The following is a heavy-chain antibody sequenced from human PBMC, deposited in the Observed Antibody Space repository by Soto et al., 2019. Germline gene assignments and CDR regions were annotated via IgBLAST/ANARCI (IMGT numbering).Heavy chain of an antibody. CDR3: ARSDGGY. D-gene: IGHD2-21*02. CDR2: IYYSGST. V-gene: IGHV4-39*07. CDR1: GGSISSSSYY. Sequence: PSETLSLTCTVSGGSISSSSYYWGWIRQPPGKGLEWIGSIYYSGSTYYNPSLKSRVTISVDTSKNQFSLKLSSVTAADTAVYYCARSDGGYWGQGTLVTVAS. J-gene: IGHJ4*02.